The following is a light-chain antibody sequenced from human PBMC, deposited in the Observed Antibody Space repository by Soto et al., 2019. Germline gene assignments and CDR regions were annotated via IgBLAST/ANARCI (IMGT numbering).Light chain of an antibody. V-gene: IGLV1-44*01. CDR1: SSNIGTKP. CDR3: AAWDDSLNAWV. J-gene: IGLJ3*02. CDR2: KNN. Sequence: QSVLTQPPSASGTPGQRVTISCSGSSSNIGTKPVSWYQQFPGTAPKLLIYKNNQRPSGVPDRFSGSKSGTSAALAISGLQSEDEADYYCAAWDDSLNAWVFGGGTKLTVL.